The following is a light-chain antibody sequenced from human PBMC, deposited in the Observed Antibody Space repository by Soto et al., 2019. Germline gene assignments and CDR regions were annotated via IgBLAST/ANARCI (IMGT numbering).Light chain of an antibody. Sequence: QSALTQPPSVSGSPGQSITISCTGTSSDVGGYNYVSWNQEHPGKATKLMIYNVSKPPSGVSNRFSGSKSGNTASLTISGHQAEDDDYYCCRSYTSSSALIFGAGTKLTVL. V-gene: IGLV2-14*01. CDR2: NVS. CDR1: SSDVGGYNY. J-gene: IGLJ1*01. CDR3: RSYTSSSALI.